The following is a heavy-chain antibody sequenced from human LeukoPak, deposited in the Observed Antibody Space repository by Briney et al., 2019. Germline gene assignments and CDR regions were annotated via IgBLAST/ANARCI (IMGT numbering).Heavy chain of an antibody. J-gene: IGHJ5*02. CDR1: GGSFSGYY. CDR2: INHSGST. V-gene: IGHV4-34*01. CDR3: AVSAAALFDP. D-gene: IGHD6-6*01. Sequence: PSETLSFTCAVYGGSFSGYYWSWFRQPPGKGLEWIGEINHSGSTNYNPSLSLKSRVTISLDTSKNQFSLMLNSVTAADTAVYYCAVSAAALFDPWGQGTLVTVPS.